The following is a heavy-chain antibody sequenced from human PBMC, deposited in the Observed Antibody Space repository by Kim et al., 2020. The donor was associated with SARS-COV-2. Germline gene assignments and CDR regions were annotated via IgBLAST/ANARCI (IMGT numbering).Heavy chain of an antibody. Sequence: SETLSLTCTVSGGSISSYYWSWIRHPPGKGLEWIGYIYYSGSTNYNPSLKSRVTISVDTSKNQFSLKLSSVTAADTAVYYCARDQGYYDSSGYYWFDPWGQGTLVTVSS. CDR3: ARDQGYYDSSGYYWFDP. D-gene: IGHD3-22*01. V-gene: IGHV4-59*01. CDR1: GGSISSYY. J-gene: IGHJ5*02. CDR2: IYYSGST.